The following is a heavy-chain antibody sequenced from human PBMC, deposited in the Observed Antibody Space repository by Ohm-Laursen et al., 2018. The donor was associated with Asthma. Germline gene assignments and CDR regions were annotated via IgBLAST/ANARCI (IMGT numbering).Heavy chain of an antibody. D-gene: IGHD3-22*01. CDR1: GFTFDIYA. Sequence: SLRLSCTASGFTFDIYAMDWVRQAPGKGLEWVAVISYDGSNKYYADSVKGRFTISRDSAKNSLYLQMNSLRAEDTALYYCAKDKSKYYDSSGYYSGVFDYWGQGTLVTVSS. CDR3: AKDKSKYYDSSGYYSGVFDY. CDR2: ISYDGSNK. J-gene: IGHJ4*02. V-gene: IGHV3-30*04.